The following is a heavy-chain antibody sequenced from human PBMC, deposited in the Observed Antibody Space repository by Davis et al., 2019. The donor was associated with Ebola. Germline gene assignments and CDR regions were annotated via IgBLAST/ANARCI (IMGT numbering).Heavy chain of an antibody. J-gene: IGHJ6*02. D-gene: IGHD4-17*01. V-gene: IGHV3-33*01. CDR2: IWYDGSNK. CDR1: GFTFSSYG. Sequence: GGSLRLSCAASGFTFSSYGMHWVRQAPGKGLEWVAVIWYDGSNKYYADSVKGRFTISRDNSKNTLYLQMNSLRAEDTAVYYCARDPLFDYGDYSWNYYYGMDVWGQGTTVTISS. CDR3: ARDPLFDYGDYSWNYYYGMDV.